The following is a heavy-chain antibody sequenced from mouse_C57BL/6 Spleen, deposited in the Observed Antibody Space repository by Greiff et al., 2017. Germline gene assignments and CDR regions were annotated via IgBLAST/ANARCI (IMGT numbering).Heavy chain of an antibody. D-gene: IGHD2-4*01. J-gene: IGHJ4*01. V-gene: IGHV1-53*01. CDR2: INPSNGGT. CDR3: AREGVDYLYAMDY. CDR1: GYTFTSYW. Sequence: VQLQQPGTELVKPGASVKLSCKASGYTFTSYWMHWVKQRPGQGLEWIGNINPSNGGTNYNEKFKSKATLTIDKSSSTAYMQLSSLTSEDSAVYYCAREGVDYLYAMDYWGQGTSVTVSS.